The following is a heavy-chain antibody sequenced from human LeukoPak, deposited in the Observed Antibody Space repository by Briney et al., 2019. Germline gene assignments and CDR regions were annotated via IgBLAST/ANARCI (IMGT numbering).Heavy chain of an antibody. CDR2: IYSGGST. V-gene: IGHV3-66*01. J-gene: IGHJ5*02. CDR1: GFTVSSNY. CDR3: ARGFYSSLNWFDP. D-gene: IGHD2-21*01. Sequence: PGGSLRLSCAASGFTVSSNYMSWVRQAPGKGLEWVSVIYSGGSTYYADSVKGRFTISRDNSKNTLYLQMNSLRAEDTAVYYCARGFYSSLNWFDPWGQGTLVTVS.